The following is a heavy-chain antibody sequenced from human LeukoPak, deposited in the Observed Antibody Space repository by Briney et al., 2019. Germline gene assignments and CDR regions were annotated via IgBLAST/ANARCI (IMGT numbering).Heavy chain of an antibody. CDR1: GFTFSSHS. CDR3: ARDQTRGFYVAATTINDY. D-gene: IGHD5-24*01. Sequence: PGGSLRLSCAASGFTFSSHSMNWVRQAPGKGLEWVSSISSSSSYIYYADSVKGRFTISRDNAKNSLYLQMNSLRAEDTAVYYCARDQTRGFYVAATTINDYWGQGTLVTVSS. J-gene: IGHJ4*02. CDR2: ISSSSSYI. V-gene: IGHV3-21*01.